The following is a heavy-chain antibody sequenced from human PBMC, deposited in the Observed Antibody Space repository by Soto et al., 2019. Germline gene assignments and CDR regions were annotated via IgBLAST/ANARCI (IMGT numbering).Heavy chain of an antibody. D-gene: IGHD3-22*01. V-gene: IGHV1-18*04. Sequence: ASVKVSCKASRYTFTSYGISWVRQAPGQGLEWMGWISAYNGKTNYAQKFRGRVTMTTDTATSTAYMELRSLRSDDTAVYYCARDISDYYYESSGPFDYWGQGTLVTVSS. CDR2: ISAYNGKT. J-gene: IGHJ4*02. CDR1: RYTFTSYG. CDR3: ARDISDYYYESSGPFDY.